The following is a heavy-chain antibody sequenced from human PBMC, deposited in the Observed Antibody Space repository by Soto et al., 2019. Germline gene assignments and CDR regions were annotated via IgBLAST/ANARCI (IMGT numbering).Heavy chain of an antibody. CDR3: AKEYPEGYFRRVICYYRYYYYYGLDV. CDR1: GYTFTSYD. V-gene: IGHV1-8*01. CDR2: MNPNSGNT. J-gene: IGHJ6*02. D-gene: IGHD2-15*01. Sequence: ASVKVSCKASGYTFTSYDINWVRQATGQGLEWMGWMNPNSGNTGYAQKFQGRVTMTRNTSISTAYMELSSLRSEDTAVYYCAKEYPEGYFRRVICYYRYYYYYGLDVWGQGSTVIVS.